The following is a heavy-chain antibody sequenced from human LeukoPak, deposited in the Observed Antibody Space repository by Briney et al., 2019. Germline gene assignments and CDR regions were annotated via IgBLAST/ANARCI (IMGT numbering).Heavy chain of an antibody. V-gene: IGHV1-2*02. Sequence: ASVKVSCTASGYTFTDYFMHWVRQTPGQGLEWMGWIDPNSAGTLYSQKFQSRVSMTRDMSINTIYMELSSLRSDDTAVYYCAKEVGHNGRFDYWGQGTLVTVSP. D-gene: IGHD1-1*01. J-gene: IGHJ4*02. CDR1: GYTFTDYF. CDR2: IDPNSAGT. CDR3: AKEVGHNGRFDY.